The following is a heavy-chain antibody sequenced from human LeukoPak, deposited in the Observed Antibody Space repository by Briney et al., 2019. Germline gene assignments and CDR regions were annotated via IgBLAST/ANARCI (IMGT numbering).Heavy chain of an antibody. V-gene: IGHV3-30-3*01. CDR2: ISYDGSSK. CDR1: GFTFSSYT. CDR3: ARRYGDHYNHYGTAV. Sequence: PGGSLRLSCAASGFTFSSYTMHWVRQAPGEGLEWVAVISYDGSSKYYADSVKGRFTISRDNSKNTLYLQMNSLRAEDAAVYYCARRYGDHYNHYGTAVWGQGTTVTVSS. J-gene: IGHJ6*02. D-gene: IGHD4-17*01.